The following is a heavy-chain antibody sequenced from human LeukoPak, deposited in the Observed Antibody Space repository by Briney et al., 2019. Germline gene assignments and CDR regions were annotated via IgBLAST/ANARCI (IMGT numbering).Heavy chain of an antibody. D-gene: IGHD6-13*01. CDR2: IIPIFGTA. CDR1: GGTFSSYA. V-gene: IGHV1-69*05. J-gene: IGHJ4*02. Sequence: ASVKVSCKDSGGTFSSYAISWVRQAPGQGLEWMGGIIPIFGTANYAQKFQGRVTITTDESTSTAYMELSSLRSEDTAVYYCARVDITPTGIKINFDYWGQGTLVTVSS. CDR3: ARVDITPTGIKINFDY.